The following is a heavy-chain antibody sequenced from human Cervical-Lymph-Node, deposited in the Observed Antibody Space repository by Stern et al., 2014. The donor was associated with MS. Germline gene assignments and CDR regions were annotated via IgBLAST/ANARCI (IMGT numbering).Heavy chain of an antibody. Sequence: QVQLVESGPGLLKPSETLSLTCTVSGDSIRKYFWTWIRQPPGRTLEWIGYIYYSGSADYNPPLKSRVTLSVDSSNTQFSLNLRPVTAADTAVYYCARKADWGDYFDYWGQGTLVTVSS. D-gene: IGHD7-27*01. CDR1: GDSIRKYF. V-gene: IGHV4-59*08. CDR2: IYYSGSA. CDR3: ARKADWGDYFDY. J-gene: IGHJ4*02.